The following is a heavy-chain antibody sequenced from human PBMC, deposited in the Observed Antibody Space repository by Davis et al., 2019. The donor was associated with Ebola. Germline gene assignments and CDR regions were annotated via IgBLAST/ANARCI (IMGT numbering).Heavy chain of an antibody. D-gene: IGHD3-3*01. V-gene: IGHV3-21*01. CDR3: AKDNRAGSFWSGYYTFDY. J-gene: IGHJ4*02. CDR1: GFTFSSYW. Sequence: PGGSLRLSCAASGFTFSSYWMHWVRQAPGKGLEWVSGVSVSGGSTYYADSVKGRFTISRDNAKNSLYLQMNSLRAEDTAVYYCAKDNRAGSFWSGYYTFDYWGQGTLVTVSS. CDR2: VSVSGGST.